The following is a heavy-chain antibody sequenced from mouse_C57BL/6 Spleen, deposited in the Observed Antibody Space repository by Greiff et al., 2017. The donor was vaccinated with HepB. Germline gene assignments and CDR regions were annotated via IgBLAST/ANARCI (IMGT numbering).Heavy chain of an antibody. D-gene: IGHD1-1*01. CDR2: IYPGDGDT. J-gene: IGHJ4*01. CDR3: ALYYGSSLSNY. CDR1: GYAFSSSW. Sequence: QVQLQQSGPELVKPGASVKISCKASGYAFSSSWMNWVKQRPGKGLEWIGRIYPGDGDTNYNGKFKGKATLTADKSSSTAYMQLSSLTSEDSAVYFCALYYGSSLSNYWGQGTSVTVSS. V-gene: IGHV1-82*01.